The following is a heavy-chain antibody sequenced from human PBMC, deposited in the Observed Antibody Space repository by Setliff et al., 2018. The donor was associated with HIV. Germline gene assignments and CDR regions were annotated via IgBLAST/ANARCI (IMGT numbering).Heavy chain of an antibody. J-gene: IGHJ4*02. CDR3: ASPMFYDGTVV. Sequence: GASVKVSCKASGYTFIHYDIHWVRQAPGQGLEWVGRISVGTGDSKHSPKSQGRVAITRDSSANTAYMELTSLRSEDTSVYYGASPMFYDGTVVWGQGTLVTVSS. D-gene: IGHD3-22*01. CDR1: GYTFIHYD. CDR2: ISVGTGDS. V-gene: IGHV1-3*01.